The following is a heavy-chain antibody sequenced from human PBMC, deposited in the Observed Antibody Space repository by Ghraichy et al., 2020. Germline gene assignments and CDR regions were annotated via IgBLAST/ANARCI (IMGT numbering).Heavy chain of an antibody. CDR3: ARRSIVATTWDY. J-gene: IGHJ4*02. CDR1: GGSISSSSYY. CDR2: IYYSGST. D-gene: IGHD5-12*01. Sequence: ESLNISCTVSGGSISSSSYYWGWIRQPPGKGLEWIGSIYYSGSTYYNPSLKSRVTISVDTSKNQFSLKLSSVTAADTAVYYCARRSIVATTWDYWGQGTLVTVSS. V-gene: IGHV4-39*01.